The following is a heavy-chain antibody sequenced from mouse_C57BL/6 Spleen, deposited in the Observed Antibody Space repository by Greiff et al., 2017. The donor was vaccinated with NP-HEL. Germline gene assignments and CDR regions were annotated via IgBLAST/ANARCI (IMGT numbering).Heavy chain of an antibody. Sequence: QVQLQQSGAELVKPGASVKISCKASGYAFSSYWMNWVKQRPGKGLEWIGQIYPGDGDTNYNGKFKGKATLTADKSSSTAYMQLSSLTSEDSAVYFCARFYGSSQYYFDYWGQGTTLTVSS. CDR2: IYPGDGDT. CDR1: GYAFSSYW. CDR3: ARFYGSSQYYFDY. J-gene: IGHJ2*01. D-gene: IGHD1-1*01. V-gene: IGHV1-80*01.